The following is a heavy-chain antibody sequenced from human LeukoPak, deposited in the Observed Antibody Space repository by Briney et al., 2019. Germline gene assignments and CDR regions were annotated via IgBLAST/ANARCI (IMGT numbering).Heavy chain of an antibody. J-gene: IGHJ4*02. CDR2: ITPIFGPS. D-gene: IGHD5-24*01. CDR3: ARGGKATFRGPFDS. Sequence: SVKVSCKASGGTFSSDDMSWVRQAPGQGLEWMGGITPIFGPSNYEQKFQGRVTITTDESPSTGYMELSSLRSEDTAVYYCARGGKATFRGPFDSWGQGTLVTVSS. CDR1: GGTFSSDD. V-gene: IGHV1-69*05.